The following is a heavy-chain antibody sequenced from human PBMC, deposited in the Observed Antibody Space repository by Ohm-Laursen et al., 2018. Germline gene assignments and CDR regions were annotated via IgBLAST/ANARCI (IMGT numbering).Heavy chain of an antibody. Sequence: SLRLSCSASRFTFSDYYMSWIRQAPGKGLEWVSNISSSADAVYYAGSVKGRFTISRDNAKNSLYLQMNSLRAEDTAVYYCAKYSSSWYVGYFDYWGQGTLVTVSS. J-gene: IGHJ4*02. V-gene: IGHV3-11*01. CDR1: RFTFSDYY. CDR3: AKYSSSWYVGYFDY. D-gene: IGHD6-13*01. CDR2: ISSSADAV.